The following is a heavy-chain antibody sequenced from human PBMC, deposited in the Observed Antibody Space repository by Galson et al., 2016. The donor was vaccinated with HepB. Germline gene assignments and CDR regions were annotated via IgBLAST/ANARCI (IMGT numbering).Heavy chain of an antibody. Sequence: SLRLSCAASGFTFSSYAMNWVRQAPGKGLEYVSTISKNGRTTNYADSVKGRFTISRDNSKNTLYLQLRSLRSEDTAVYYCVKGYDFWSGYLDYWGQGTLVTVSS. CDR3: VKGYDFWSGYLDY. CDR2: ISKNGRTT. CDR1: GFTFSSYA. D-gene: IGHD3/OR15-3a*01. V-gene: IGHV3-64D*09. J-gene: IGHJ4*02.